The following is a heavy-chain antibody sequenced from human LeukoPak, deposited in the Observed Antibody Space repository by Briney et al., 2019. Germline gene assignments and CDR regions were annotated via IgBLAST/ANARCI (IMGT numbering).Heavy chain of an antibody. CDR1: GYTFTSYP. D-gene: IGHD4-17*01. Sequence: ASVKVSCKASGYTFTSYPISWVRQAPGQGLEWMGWITTYNGNPNYAQKLQGRVTMTTDTSTSTAYMDLRGLRSDDTAVYYCARGYDYGDYVGAFDYWGQGTLVTVSS. CDR3: ARGYDYGDYVGAFDY. J-gene: IGHJ4*02. CDR2: ITTYNGNP. V-gene: IGHV1-18*01.